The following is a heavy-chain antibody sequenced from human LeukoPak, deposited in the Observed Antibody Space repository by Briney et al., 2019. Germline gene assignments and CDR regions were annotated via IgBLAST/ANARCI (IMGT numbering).Heavy chain of an antibody. CDR3: ARDQGSGPTGDAFDI. J-gene: IGHJ3*02. Sequence: GASVKVSCKASGYTFTGYYMHWVRQAPGQGLERMGRINPNSGGTNYAQKFQGRVTMTRDTSISTAYMELSRLRSDDTAVYYCARDQGSGPTGDAFDIWGQGTMVTVSS. D-gene: IGHD6-19*01. CDR2: INPNSGGT. CDR1: GYTFTGYY. V-gene: IGHV1-2*06.